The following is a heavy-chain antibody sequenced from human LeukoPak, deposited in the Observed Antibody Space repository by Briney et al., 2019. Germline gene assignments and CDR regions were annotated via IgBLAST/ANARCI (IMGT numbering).Heavy chain of an antibody. J-gene: IGHJ4*02. Sequence: PGGSLRLSCAASGFTFSSYAMHWVRQAPGKGLEWVAVISYDGSNKYYADSVKGRFTISRDNSKNTLYLQMNSLRAEDTAVYYCAVYCSGGSCYHRGDYWGQGTLVTVSS. CDR2: ISYDGSNK. V-gene: IGHV3-30-3*01. D-gene: IGHD2-15*01. CDR1: GFTFSSYA. CDR3: AVYCSGGSCYHRGDY.